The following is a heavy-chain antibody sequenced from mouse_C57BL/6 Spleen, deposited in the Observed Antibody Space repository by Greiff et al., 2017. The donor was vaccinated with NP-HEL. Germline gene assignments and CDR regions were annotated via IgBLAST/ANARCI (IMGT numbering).Heavy chain of an antibody. J-gene: IGHJ2*01. CDR1: GYTFTSYW. CDR3: ARSYDY. V-gene: IGHV1-64*01. D-gene: IGHD1-1*01. CDR2: IHPNSGST. Sequence: QVQPQPGAELLKPGASVKLSCKASGYTFTSYWMHWVKQRPGQGLEWIGMIHPNSGSTNYNEKFKSKATLTVDKSSSTAYMQLSSLTSEDSAVYYCARSYDYWGQGTTLTVSS.